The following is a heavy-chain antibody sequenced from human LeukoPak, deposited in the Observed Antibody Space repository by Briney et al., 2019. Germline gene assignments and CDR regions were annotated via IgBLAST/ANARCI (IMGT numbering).Heavy chain of an antibody. CDR1: GGSFSGYY. J-gene: IGHJ5*02. CDR3: ARPPYSSGLGGNWFDP. CDR2: INHSGNT. D-gene: IGHD6-19*01. V-gene: IGHV4-34*01. Sequence: PSETLSLTCAVYGGSFSGYYWSWIRQPPGKGLEWIGEINHSGNTNYNPSLKSRVTISVDTSKNQFSLKLNSVTAADTAVYYCARPPYSSGLGGNWFDPWGQGTLVTVSS.